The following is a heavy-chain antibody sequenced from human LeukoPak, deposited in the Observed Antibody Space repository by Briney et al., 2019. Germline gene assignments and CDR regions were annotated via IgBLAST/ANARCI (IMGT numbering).Heavy chain of an antibody. J-gene: IGHJ3*02. V-gene: IGHV3-30-3*01. CDR1: GFTFSGYT. Sequence: GRSLRLSCAGSGFTFSGYTIHWVRQAPGKGLEWVAVISYDGSSKYYADSVKGRFTISRDTSKNTLYLQMDSLRAEDTAVYYCASGDTTGYSGDAFNIWGQGTMVTVSS. D-gene: IGHD3-22*01. CDR2: ISYDGSSK. CDR3: ASGDTTGYSGDAFNI.